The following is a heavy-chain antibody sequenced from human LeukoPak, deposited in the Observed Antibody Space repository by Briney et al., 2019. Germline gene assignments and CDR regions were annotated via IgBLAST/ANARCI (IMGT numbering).Heavy chain of an antibody. Sequence: GGSLRLSCEASGFIFGSFSMSWVRQAPGKGLEWVSAISGSGGSTYYADSVKGRFTISRDNSKNTLYLQMNSLRAEDTAVYYCAKAQQWLARPFDYWGQGTLVTVSS. CDR3: AKAQQWLARPFDY. V-gene: IGHV3-23*01. D-gene: IGHD6-19*01. CDR2: ISGSGGST. J-gene: IGHJ4*02. CDR1: GFIFGSFS.